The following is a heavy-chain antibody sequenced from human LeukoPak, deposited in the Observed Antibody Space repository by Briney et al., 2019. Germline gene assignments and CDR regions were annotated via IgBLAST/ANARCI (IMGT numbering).Heavy chain of an antibody. CDR2: ISYDGSKK. Sequence: GGSLRPSCAASGFTFSSYAMPWVRQAPGKWLEWVAVISYDGSKKYYTDSVKGRFTISRDKSKNTLYLQMNSLRAEDTAVYYCARDRRTNSYYYGMDVWGQGTTVTVSS. CDR1: GFTFSSYA. J-gene: IGHJ6*02. CDR3: ARDRRTNSYYYGMDV. V-gene: IGHV3-30-3*01.